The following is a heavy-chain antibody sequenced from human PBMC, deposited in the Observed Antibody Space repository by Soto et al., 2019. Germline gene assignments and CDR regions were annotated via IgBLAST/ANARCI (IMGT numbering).Heavy chain of an antibody. J-gene: IGHJ5*02. CDR3: AKSLYCTNGVCSNWFDP. CDR1: GYSISSGYY. CDR2: IYHSGST. Sequence: SETLSLTCAVSGYSISSGYYWGWIRQPPGKGLEWIGSIYHSGSTYYSPSLKSRVTISVDTSKNQFSLKLSSVTAADTAVYYCAKSLYCTNGVCSNWFDPWGQGTLVTVSS. D-gene: IGHD2-8*01. V-gene: IGHV4-38-2*01.